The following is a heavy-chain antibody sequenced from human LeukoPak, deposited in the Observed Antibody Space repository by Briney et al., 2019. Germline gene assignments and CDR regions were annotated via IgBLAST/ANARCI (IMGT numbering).Heavy chain of an antibody. J-gene: IGHJ6*02. CDR3: ARKDGGQDGMDV. CDR2: LNPNTLVT. V-gene: IGHV1-2*02. CDR1: GYTFTSYG. Sequence: GASVKVSCKASGYTFTSYGISWVRQAPGQGLEWMGWLNPNTLVTKYAQHFQGRVSMTWDTSISTGYMDLHSLTSDDTAVYYCARKDGGQDGMDVWGQGTTVTVSS. D-gene: IGHD4-23*01.